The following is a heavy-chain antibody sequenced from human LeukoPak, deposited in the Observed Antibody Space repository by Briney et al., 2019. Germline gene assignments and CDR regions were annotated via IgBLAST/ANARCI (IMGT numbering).Heavy chain of an antibody. Sequence: AETLSLTCTVSGGSISSYYWSWIRQPPGKGLEWIGYIYYSGSTNYNPSLKSRVTISVDTSKNQFSLKLSSVNAADTAVYYCARSGGSDSSGYYYYYYYMDVWGKGTTVTVSS. D-gene: IGHD3-22*01. CDR2: IYYSGST. CDR1: GGSISSYY. J-gene: IGHJ6*03. V-gene: IGHV4-59*01. CDR3: ARSGGSDSSGYYYYYYYMDV.